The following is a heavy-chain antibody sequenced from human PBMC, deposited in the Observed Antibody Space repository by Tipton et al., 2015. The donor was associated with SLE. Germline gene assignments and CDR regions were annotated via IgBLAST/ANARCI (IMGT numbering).Heavy chain of an antibody. CDR2: ISSIGTYI. CDR1: GFTFSTHS. CDR3: TRGTGSRLYFSMDV. V-gene: IGHV3-21*01. D-gene: IGHD2-21*01. Sequence: SLRLSCVASGFTFSTHSMNWVRQAPGKGLEWVSSISSIGTYIHYADSVTGRFTISRDNADNSLSLQMNSLRAEDTGLYFCTRGTGSRLYFSMDVWGSGTTVTVSS. J-gene: IGHJ6*03.